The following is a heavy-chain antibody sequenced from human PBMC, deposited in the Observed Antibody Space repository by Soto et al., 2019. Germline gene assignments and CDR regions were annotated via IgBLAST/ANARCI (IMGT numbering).Heavy chain of an antibody. CDR2: MYYSGST. CDR1: GGSISSGDHY. V-gene: IGHV4-30-4*01. CDR3: ARRSYYGSYGLDV. D-gene: IGHD3-10*01. J-gene: IGHJ6*02. Sequence: SETLSLTCTVPGGSISSGDHYWSWIRQPPGKGLEWIGYMYYSGSTYFNPSLKSRVTISVDTSKNQFSLKLGSVTAADTAVYYCARRSYYGSYGLDVWGQGTTVTVSS.